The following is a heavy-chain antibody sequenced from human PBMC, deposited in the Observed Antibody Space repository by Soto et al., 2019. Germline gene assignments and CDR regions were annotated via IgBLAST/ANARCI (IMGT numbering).Heavy chain of an antibody. CDR1: GGTFSSYT. J-gene: IGHJ4*02. Sequence: SVKVSCKASGGTFSSYTISWVRQAPGQGLEWMGRIIPIHGIANYAQKFQGRVTITADKSTSTAYMELSSLRSEDTAVYYCARKDIVLIVYARPFDYWAQGTLVTVSS. D-gene: IGHD2-8*01. CDR2: IIPIHGIA. V-gene: IGHV1-69*02. CDR3: ARKDIVLIVYARPFDY.